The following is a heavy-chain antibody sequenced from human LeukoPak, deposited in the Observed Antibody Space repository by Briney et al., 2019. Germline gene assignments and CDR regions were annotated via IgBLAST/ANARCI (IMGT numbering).Heavy chain of an antibody. V-gene: IGHV3-9*01. J-gene: IGHJ3*02. CDR3: ARISRYYDFWSGYGLVDNAFDI. Sequence: GGSLRLSCAASGFTFDDYAMHWVRRAPGKGLEWVSGISWNSGNIGYADSVKGRFTISRDNAKNSVYLQMNSLRAEDTALYYCARISRYYDFWSGYGLVDNAFDIWGQGTMVTVSS. D-gene: IGHD3-3*01. CDR2: ISWNSGNI. CDR1: GFTFDDYA.